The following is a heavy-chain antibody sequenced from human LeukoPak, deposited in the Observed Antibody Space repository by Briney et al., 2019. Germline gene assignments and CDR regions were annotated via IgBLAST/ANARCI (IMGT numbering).Heavy chain of an antibody. CDR1: GGSISRYY. D-gene: IGHD1-7*01. CDR3: ARGLELYYFDY. J-gene: IGHJ4*02. Sequence: SETLSLTCTVSGGSISRYYWSWIRQSAGKWLEWIGYIYYSGSTNYNPSLKSEGTSPVDPSKNQFSLKLSSVTAVDTAVYYCARGLELYYFDYWGQGTLVTVSS. V-gene: IGHV4-59*01. CDR2: IYYSGST.